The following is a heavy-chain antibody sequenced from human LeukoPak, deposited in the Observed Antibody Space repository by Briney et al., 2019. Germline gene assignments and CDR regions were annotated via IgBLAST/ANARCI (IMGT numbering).Heavy chain of an antibody. CDR2: IYGSGGST. D-gene: IGHD3-22*01. V-gene: IGHV3-23*01. CDR3: AKDPTYYYDSSGFNWFDP. Sequence: GGSLRLSCAASGFTFSSYAMSWVRQAPGKGLEWVSGIYGSGGSTCYADSVKGRFTISRDNSKNTLYLQMNSLRAEDTAVYYCAKDPTYYYDSSGFNWFDPWGQGTLVTVSS. J-gene: IGHJ5*02. CDR1: GFTFSSYA.